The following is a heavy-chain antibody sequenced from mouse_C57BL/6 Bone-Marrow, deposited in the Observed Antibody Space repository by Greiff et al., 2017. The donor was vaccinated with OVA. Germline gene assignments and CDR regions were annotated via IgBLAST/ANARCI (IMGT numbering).Heavy chain of an antibody. CDR2: ISNGGGST. J-gene: IGHJ4*01. Sequence: EVKLVESGGGLVQPGGSLKLSCAASGFTFSDYYMYWVRQTPEKRLEWVAYISNGGGSTYYPDTVKGRFTISRDNAKNTLYLQMSRLKSEDTAMYYCARHPYYYAMDYWGQGTSVTVSS. V-gene: IGHV5-12*01. CDR3: ARHPYYYAMDY. CDR1: GFTFSDYY.